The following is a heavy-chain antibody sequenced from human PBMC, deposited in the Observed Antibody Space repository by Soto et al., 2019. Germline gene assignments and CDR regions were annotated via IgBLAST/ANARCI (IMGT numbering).Heavy chain of an antibody. CDR2: IYHSGST. Sequence: SETLSLTCAVSGYSISSGYYWGWIRQPPGKGLEWPGSIYHSGSTYYNPSLKSRVTISVDTSKNQFSLKLSSVTAADTAVYYCARVQGRITIFGVVPPGDWFDPWGQGTLVTVSS. CDR1: GYSISSGYY. CDR3: ARVQGRITIFGVVPPGDWFDP. D-gene: IGHD3-3*01. J-gene: IGHJ5*02. V-gene: IGHV4-38-2*01.